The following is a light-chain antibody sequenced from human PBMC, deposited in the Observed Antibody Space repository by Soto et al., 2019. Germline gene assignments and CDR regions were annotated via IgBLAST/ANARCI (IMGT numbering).Light chain of an antibody. CDR3: LLAYSGARV. CDR2: NTN. J-gene: IGLJ2*01. V-gene: IGLV7-46*01. CDR1: TGTVTTSHF. Sequence: QAVVTQEPSLTVSPGGTVTLTCGSSTGTVTTSHFPYWIQQKPGQAPKTLICNTNEKHSCTPARFSGSLLGGKAALTLSGAQPEDEAEYYCLLAYSGARVFGGGTKLTVL.